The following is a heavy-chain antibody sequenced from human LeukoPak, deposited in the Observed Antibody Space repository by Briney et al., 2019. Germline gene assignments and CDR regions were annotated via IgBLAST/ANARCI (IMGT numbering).Heavy chain of an antibody. J-gene: IGHJ4*02. Sequence: GGSLRLSCVASGFTFDDYGISWVRQAPGKGLEWVSSISSSSSNIYYADSVKGRFTISRDNAKNSLYLQMNSLRVEDTAVYYCARCTTGRTFGSLREIKRSREIDYWGQGTLVTVSS. CDR1: GFTFDDYG. CDR2: ISSSSSNI. CDR3: ARCTTGRTFGSLREIKRSREIDY. V-gene: IGHV3-21*01. D-gene: IGHD1-1*01.